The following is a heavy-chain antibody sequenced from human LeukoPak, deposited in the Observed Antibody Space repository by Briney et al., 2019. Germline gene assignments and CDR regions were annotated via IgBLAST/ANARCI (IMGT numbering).Heavy chain of an antibody. V-gene: IGHV3-74*01. D-gene: IGHD2/OR15-2a*01. CDR1: GRYW. Sequence: GGSLRLSCAASGRYWMHWVRQAPGKGLVWVSHINSDGSWTSYADSVKGRFTISKDNAKNTVYLQMSNLRVEDTAVYYCVSFYETYWGRGTLVTVSS. CDR3: VSFYETY. J-gene: IGHJ4*02. CDR2: INSDGSWT.